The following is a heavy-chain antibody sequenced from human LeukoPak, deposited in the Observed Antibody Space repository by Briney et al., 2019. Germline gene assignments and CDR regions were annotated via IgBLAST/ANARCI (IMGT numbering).Heavy chain of an antibody. J-gene: IGHJ4*02. Sequence: NPGGSLRLSCAASGFSFSSYNMNWVRQAPGKGLEWVGRIKSKTDGGTTDYAAPVKGRFTISRDDSKNTLYLQMNSLKTEDTAVYYCTTDRRFGELLLYWGQGTLVTVSS. CDR2: IKSKTDGGTT. V-gene: IGHV3-15*07. CDR3: TTDRRFGELLLY. D-gene: IGHD3-10*01. CDR1: GFSFSSYN.